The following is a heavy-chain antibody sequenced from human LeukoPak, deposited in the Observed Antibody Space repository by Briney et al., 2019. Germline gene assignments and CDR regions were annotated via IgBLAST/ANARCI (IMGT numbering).Heavy chain of an antibody. Sequence: GASVKVSCKASGGTFSSYAISWVRQAPGQGLEWMGGIIPIFGTANYAQKFQGRVTITADKSTSTAYMELSSLRSEDTAVYYCAKEGYSSSWSFDYWGQGTLVTVSS. CDR3: AKEGYSSSWSFDY. CDR1: GGTFSSYA. V-gene: IGHV1-69*06. D-gene: IGHD6-13*01. CDR2: IIPIFGTA. J-gene: IGHJ4*02.